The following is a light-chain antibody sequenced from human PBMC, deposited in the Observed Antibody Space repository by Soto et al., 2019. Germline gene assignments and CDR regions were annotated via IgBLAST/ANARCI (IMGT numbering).Light chain of an antibody. V-gene: IGKV3-11*01. Sequence: IVLTQSPATLSLSPGERATLSCRASQSVGNNFAWYQQKPGQAPRLLIFYVFNRATGIPDSFSGSGSGTDFTLTISRLEPEDFAVYYCQQRSVWPCTFGQGTKLEVK. CDR2: YVF. CDR1: QSVGNN. J-gene: IGKJ1*01. CDR3: QQRSVWPCT.